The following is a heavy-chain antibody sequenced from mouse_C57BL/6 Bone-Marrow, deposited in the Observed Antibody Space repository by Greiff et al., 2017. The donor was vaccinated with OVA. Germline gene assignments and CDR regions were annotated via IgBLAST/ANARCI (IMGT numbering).Heavy chain of an antibody. CDR2: INPNNGGT. CDR3: ARRANYYGSSFYYFDY. CDR1: GYTFTDYY. V-gene: IGHV1-26*01. J-gene: IGHJ2*01. Sequence: VQLQQSGPELVKPGASVKISCKASGYTFTDYYMNWVKQSHGKSLEWIGDINPNNGGTSYNQKFKGKATLTVDKSSSTAYMELRSLTSEDSAVYYCARRANYYGSSFYYFDYWGQGTTLTVSS. D-gene: IGHD1-1*01.